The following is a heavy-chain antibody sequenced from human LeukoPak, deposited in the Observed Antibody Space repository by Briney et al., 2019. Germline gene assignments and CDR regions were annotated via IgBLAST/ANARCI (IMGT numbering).Heavy chain of an antibody. V-gene: IGHV1-69*13. CDR3: ARDGRAGLYGMDV. Sequence: ASVKVSCKVSGGTFSSYAISWVRQAPRQGLEWMGGIIPIFGTANYAQKFQGRVTITADESTSTAYMELSSLRSEDTAVYYCARDGRAGLYGMDVWGQGTTVTVSS. CDR1: GGTFSSYA. CDR2: IIPIFGTA. J-gene: IGHJ6*02.